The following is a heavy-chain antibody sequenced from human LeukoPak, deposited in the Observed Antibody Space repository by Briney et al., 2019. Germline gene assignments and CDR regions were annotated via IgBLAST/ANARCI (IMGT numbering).Heavy chain of an antibody. CDR3: ARDKGKGYCTFMSCYGSWFDP. Sequence: SETLSLTCSVSGDSISNSSFYWGWVRQPPGRGLEWIGSIYYTGSTYYNPSLKSRVTISVDTSNNQISLKLSSVTAADTAVYYCARDKGKGYCTFMSCYGSWFDPWGQGTLVTVSS. V-gene: IGHV4-39*07. CDR2: IYYTGST. CDR1: GDSISNSSFY. D-gene: IGHD2-8*01. J-gene: IGHJ5*02.